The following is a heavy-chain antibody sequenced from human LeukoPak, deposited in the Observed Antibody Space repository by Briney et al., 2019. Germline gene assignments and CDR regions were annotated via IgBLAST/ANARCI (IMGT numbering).Heavy chain of an antibody. D-gene: IGHD5-18*01. CDR2: INPGGGNT. CDR1: GYTFTNYY. CDR3: ARVSPNRRISYGYQNWFDP. J-gene: IGHJ5*02. Sequence: ASVKVSCKASGYTFTNYYIHRVRQAPGQGLEWMGLINPGGGNTNYAQNFQGRVSMTTDTSTSTAYMELRSLRSDDTAVYFCARVSPNRRISYGYQNWFDPWGQGTLVSVSS. V-gene: IGHV1-46*01.